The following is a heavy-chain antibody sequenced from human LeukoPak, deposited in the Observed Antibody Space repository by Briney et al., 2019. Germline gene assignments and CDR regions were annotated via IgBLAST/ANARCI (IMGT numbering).Heavy chain of an antibody. CDR3: AKAILAAAGPYGMGV. CDR2: ISASGGST. V-gene: IGHV3-23*01. J-gene: IGHJ6*02. D-gene: IGHD6-13*01. CDR1: GFTFSSSA. Sequence: GGSLRLSCAASGFTFSSSAMSWVRQVPGKGLEWVSGISASGGSTSYADSVRGRFTISRDNSKNTLYVQMNSLRDEDTAVYYCAKAILAAAGPYGMGVWGQGTTVTVSS.